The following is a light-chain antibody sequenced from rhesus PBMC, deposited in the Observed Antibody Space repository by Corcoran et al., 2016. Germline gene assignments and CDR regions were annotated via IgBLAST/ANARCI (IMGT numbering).Light chain of an antibody. Sequence: DIQMTQSPSSLSASVGDTVTITCRASQSISSWLDWYQQKPGKAQNLLIYKASSLQSGVPSRFSGSGSGTDFTLTSSSLQPEDFATYDCLRYSSSLTFGGGTKVEIK. CDR3: LRYSSSLT. CDR1: QSISSW. V-gene: IGKV1-22*01. J-gene: IGKJ4*01. CDR2: KAS.